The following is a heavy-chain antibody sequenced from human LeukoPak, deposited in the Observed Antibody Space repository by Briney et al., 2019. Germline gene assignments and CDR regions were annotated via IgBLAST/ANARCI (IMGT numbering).Heavy chain of an antibody. CDR2: IRSKANIYAT. CDR1: GFTLSGST. Sequence: GGSLRLSCAASGFTLSGSTMHWVRQASGKGLEWVGRIRSKANIYATAYAASVKGRFTISRDDSKNTAYLQMDSLKTEDTAVYYCTRSSSYSSSSLSQDYWGQGTLVTVSS. D-gene: IGHD6-6*01. CDR3: TRSSSYSSSSLSQDY. J-gene: IGHJ4*02. V-gene: IGHV3-73*01.